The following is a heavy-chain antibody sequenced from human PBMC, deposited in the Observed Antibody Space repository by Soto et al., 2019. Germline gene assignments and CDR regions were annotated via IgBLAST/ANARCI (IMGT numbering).Heavy chain of an antibody. CDR2: IIPIFGTA. CDR1: GGTFSSYA. J-gene: IGHJ6*02. D-gene: IGHD6-13*01. V-gene: IGHV1-69*01. Sequence: QVQLVQSGAEVKKPGSSVKVSCKASGGTFSSYAISWVRQAPGQGLEWMGGIIPIFGTANYAQKFQGRVTITADESTSTAYMELSSLRSEDTAAYYCARRGPGSSSWYYYYGMDVWGQGTTVTVSS. CDR3: ARRGPGSSSWYYYYGMDV.